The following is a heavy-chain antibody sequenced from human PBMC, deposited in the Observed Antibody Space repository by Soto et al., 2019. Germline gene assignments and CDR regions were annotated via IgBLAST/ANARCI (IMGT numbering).Heavy chain of an antibody. D-gene: IGHD3-3*01. V-gene: IGHV4-30-2*01. CDR1: GASISTEGYT. Sequence: SETLSLTCAVSGASISTEGYTWSWIRQPPGKGLEWIGYIYPSGASNYNPSLRSRVTISLDASRNRFSLSVGSVTAADTAVYYCARATFGAVLHLEVWGQGTTVTVS. CDR3: ARATFGAVLHLEV. CDR2: IYPSGAS. J-gene: IGHJ6*02.